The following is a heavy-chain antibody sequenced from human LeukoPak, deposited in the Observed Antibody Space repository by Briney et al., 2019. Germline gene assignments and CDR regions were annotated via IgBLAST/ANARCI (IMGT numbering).Heavy chain of an antibody. CDR1: GFTFSNYW. D-gene: IGHD3-3*01. J-gene: IGHJ4*02. CDR3: AKGRFLEWLRFDY. V-gene: IGHV3-30*02. CDR2: IRYDGSNK. Sequence: GGSLRLSCAASGFTFSNYWMHWVRQAPGKGLEWVAFIRYDGSNKYYADSVKGRFTISRDNSKNTLYLQMNSLRAEDTAVYYCAKGRFLEWLRFDYWGQGTLVTVSS.